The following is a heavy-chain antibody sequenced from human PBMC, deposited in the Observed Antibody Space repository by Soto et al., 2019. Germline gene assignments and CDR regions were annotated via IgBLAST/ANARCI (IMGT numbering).Heavy chain of an antibody. CDR3: ARGRPVPYDYVWGSYRFYIRFDP. D-gene: IGHD3-16*02. J-gene: IGHJ5*02. CDR1: GGSFSGYY. Sequence: PSETLSLTCAVYGGSFSGYYWSWIRQPPGKGLEWIGEINHSGSTNYNPSLKSRVTISVDTSKNQFSLKLSSVTAADTAVYYCARGRPVPYDYVWGSYRFYIRFDPWGQGTLVTVSS. V-gene: IGHV4-34*01. CDR2: INHSGST.